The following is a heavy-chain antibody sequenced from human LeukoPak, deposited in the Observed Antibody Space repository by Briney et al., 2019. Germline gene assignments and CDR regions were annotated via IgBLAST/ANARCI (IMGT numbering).Heavy chain of an antibody. CDR1: GFSLSTSGVG. D-gene: IGHD2-21*02. Sequence: KEPGPTLVKPTQTLTLTCTFSGFSLSTSGVGVGWIRQPPGKALEWLALIYWDDDKRYSPSLKSRLTITKDPSKNQVVLTMTNMDPVDTATYYCARQYCGGDCWRWDYWGQGTLVTVSS. V-gene: IGHV2-5*02. CDR3: ARQYCGGDCWRWDY. CDR2: IYWDDDK. J-gene: IGHJ4*02.